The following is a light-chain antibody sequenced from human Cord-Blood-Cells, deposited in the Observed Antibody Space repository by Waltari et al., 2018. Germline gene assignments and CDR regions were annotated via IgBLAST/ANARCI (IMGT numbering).Light chain of an antibody. CDR3: SSYTSSSTLV. Sequence: QSALTQPAPVPGSPAQSITISCPRTSSDVGGYNYVSGYQQHPGKAPKLRIYDVTNRPSGVSTRFSGSTSGNTASLTISGLQAEDEADYYCSSYTSSSTLVFGGGTKLTVL. CDR2: DVT. V-gene: IGLV2-14*01. CDR1: SSDVGGYNY. J-gene: IGLJ3*02.